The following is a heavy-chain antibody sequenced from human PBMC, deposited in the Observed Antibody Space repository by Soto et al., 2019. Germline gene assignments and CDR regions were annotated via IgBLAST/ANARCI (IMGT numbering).Heavy chain of an antibody. J-gene: IGHJ4*02. D-gene: IGHD6-19*01. V-gene: IGHV1-18*01. Sequence: QVQLVQSGAEVKKPGASVKVSCKASGYTFTSYGISWVRQAPGQGLEWMGWISAYNGNTNYAQKLQGRVTMTTDTSTSTAYMELRSLRSDDTAVYYCARDPWSGYVGWYSSGWYDPLDYWGQGTLVTVSS. CDR1: GYTFTSYG. CDR2: ISAYNGNT. CDR3: ARDPWSGYVGWYSSGWYDPLDY.